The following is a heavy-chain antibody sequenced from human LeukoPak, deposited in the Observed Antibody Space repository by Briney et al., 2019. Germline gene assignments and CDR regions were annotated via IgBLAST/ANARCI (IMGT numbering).Heavy chain of an antibody. J-gene: IGHJ6*03. CDR1: GYTFTGYY. V-gene: IGHV1-2*02. CDR3: ARRGVAAGQYYYYYYMDV. CDR2: INPNSGGT. D-gene: IGHD6-13*01. Sequence: ASVKVSCKASGYTFTGYYMHWVRQAPGQGLEWMGWINPNSGGTNYAQKFQGRVTITRDTSISTAYMELSRLRSDDTAVYYCARRGVAAGQYYYYYYMDVWGKGTSVTVSS.